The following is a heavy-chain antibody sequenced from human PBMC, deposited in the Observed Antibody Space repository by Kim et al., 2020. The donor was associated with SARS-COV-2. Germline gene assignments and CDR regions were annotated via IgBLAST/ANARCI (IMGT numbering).Heavy chain of an antibody. J-gene: IGHJ4*02. CDR3: ARDPTADFGIDY. CDR1: GFTFSSYN. D-gene: IGHD3-10*01. V-gene: IGHV3-48*02. CDR2: IISSGTTT. Sequence: GGSLRLSCAASGFTFSSYNMNWVRQAPGKGLEWIAYIISSGTTTHYSDSVKGRFTISRDDGKNSLFLQMSSLRDEDTAVYYCARDPTADFGIDYWGQGTLVTVSS.